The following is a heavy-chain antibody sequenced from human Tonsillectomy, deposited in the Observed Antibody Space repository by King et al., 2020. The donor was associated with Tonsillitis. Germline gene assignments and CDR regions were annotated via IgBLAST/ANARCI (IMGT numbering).Heavy chain of an antibody. CDR3: ARAQVGATPDY. J-gene: IGHJ4*02. Sequence: VQLPQWGAGLLKPSETLSLTCAVYGGSFSGYYWSWIRQPPGKGLEWIGEINHSGSTNYNPSLKSRVTISVDTSKNQFSLKLSSVTAADTAVYYCARAQVGATPDYWGQGTLVTVSS. CDR1: GGSFSGYY. CDR2: INHSGST. V-gene: IGHV4-34*01. D-gene: IGHD1-26*01.